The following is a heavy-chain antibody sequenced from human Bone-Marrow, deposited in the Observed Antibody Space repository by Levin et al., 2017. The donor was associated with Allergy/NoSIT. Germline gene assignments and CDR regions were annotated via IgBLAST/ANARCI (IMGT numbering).Heavy chain of an antibody. CDR1: GFTFTDYA. J-gene: IGHJ6*02. CDR2: VSWNSGTI. CDR3: ARHKDYGGNGYYYYGVDV. V-gene: IGHV3-9*01. D-gene: IGHD4-23*01. Sequence: SLKISCAASGFTFTDYAIHWVRQAPGRGLEWVSGVSWNSGTIGYADSVKGRFTISRDNAKNSLLLQMNSLRTEDTALYFCARHKDYGGNGYYYYGVDVWGLGTTFTAS.